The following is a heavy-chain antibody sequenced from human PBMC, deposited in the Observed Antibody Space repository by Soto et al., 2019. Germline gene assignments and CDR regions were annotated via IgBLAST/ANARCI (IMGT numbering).Heavy chain of an antibody. CDR2: IVYTGST. CDR3: DRGTGTTVRAFLMD. D-gene: IGHD3-10*01. J-gene: IGHJ4*02. Sequence: QVQLQESGPGLVKPSQTLSLTCIVSGDSISSGDYYWSWIRQPPGKGLEWIGYIVYTGSTYYNPSLSGRVTISVVASKNPFSLRLTAVSAADTAVYYCDRGTGTTVRAFLMDWGQGTLITVSS. CDR1: GDSISSGDYY. V-gene: IGHV4-30-4*01.